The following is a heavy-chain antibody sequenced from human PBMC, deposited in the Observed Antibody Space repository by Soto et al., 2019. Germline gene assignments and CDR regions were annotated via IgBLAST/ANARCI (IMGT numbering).Heavy chain of an antibody. V-gene: IGHV1-69*01. CDR2: IIPASGTA. D-gene: IGHD2-2*01. Sequence: QVQLVQSGAEGKKPGSSVKVSCKAPGGTFKNFGITWVRQAPGQGLEWVGDIIPASGTATHAQRLKGRVTLTANESTNTADMELTRLRSADTSVYFCARRPQLMTIVGRGSAGLDVWGQGTRVTVS. J-gene: IGHJ6*02. CDR1: GGTFKNFG. CDR3: ARRPQLMTIVGRGSAGLDV.